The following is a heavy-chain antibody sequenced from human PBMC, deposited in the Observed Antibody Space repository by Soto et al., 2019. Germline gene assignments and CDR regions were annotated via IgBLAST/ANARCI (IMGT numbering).Heavy chain of an antibody. V-gene: IGHV1-69*01. D-gene: IGHD3-10*01. CDR2: IIPIIGTV. CDR1: GGSFSHYG. Sequence: QVQLVQSGAEVKKPGSSVKVSCKASGGSFSHYGITWVRQAPGQGLEWMGGIIPIIGTVKYAQKFQGRVTITADESTTTAYMELSSQRSEDTAVYYSARELKEPGSYYYYGLDVWGQGTTVTVSS. CDR3: ARELKEPGSYYYYGLDV. J-gene: IGHJ6*02.